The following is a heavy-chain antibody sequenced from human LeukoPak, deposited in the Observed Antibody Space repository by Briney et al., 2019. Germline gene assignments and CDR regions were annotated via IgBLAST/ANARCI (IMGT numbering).Heavy chain of an antibody. CDR1: GFTFSSYS. D-gene: IGHD3-10*01. CDR3: ARGAERFGALYWFDP. CDR2: ISSSSSTI. Sequence: GGSLRLSCAASGFTFSSYSMNWVRQAPGKGLEWVSYISSSSSTIYYADSVKGRFTISRDNAKNSLYLQMNSLRAEDTAVYYCARGAERFGALYWFDPWGQGTLVTVSS. V-gene: IGHV3-48*04. J-gene: IGHJ5*02.